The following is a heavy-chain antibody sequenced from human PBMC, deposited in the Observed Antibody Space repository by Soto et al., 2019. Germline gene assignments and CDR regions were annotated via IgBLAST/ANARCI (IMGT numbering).Heavy chain of an antibody. V-gene: IGHV3-7*01. CDR1: GFTFSSYW. CDR2: IKQDGSEK. J-gene: IGHJ4*02. Sequence: EVQLVESGGGLVQPGGSLRLSCAASGFTFSSYWMSWVRQAPGKGLEWVANIKQDGSEKYYVDSVKGRFTISRDNAKNSLYLQMISLRAEDTAVYYCARHSSGWFYYFDYWGQGTLVTVSS. CDR3: ARHSSGWFYYFDY. D-gene: IGHD6-19*01.